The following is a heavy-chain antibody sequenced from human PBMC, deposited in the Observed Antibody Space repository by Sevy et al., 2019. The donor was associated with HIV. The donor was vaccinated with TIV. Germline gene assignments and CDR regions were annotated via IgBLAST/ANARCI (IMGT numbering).Heavy chain of an antibody. CDR1: GFGFSDAW. CDR2: VRSKGDGGTA. CDR3: TTEGAD. V-gene: IGHV3-15*01. Sequence: GGSLRLSCAASGFGFSDAWLSWVRQVPGKGLEWVGRVRSKGDGGTAEYAAPVKGRFTIARDDSKNTMYVQMNNLKNEDTGIYYCTTEGADWGQGTLVTVSS. J-gene: IGHJ1*01.